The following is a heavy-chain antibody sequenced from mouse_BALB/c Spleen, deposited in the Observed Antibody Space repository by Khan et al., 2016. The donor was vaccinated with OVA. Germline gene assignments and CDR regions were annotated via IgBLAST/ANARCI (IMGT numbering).Heavy chain of an antibody. V-gene: IGHV3-2*02. CDR3: ARKNYYDYAVDY. CDR2: ISYSGST. Sequence: EVQLLESGPGLVKPSQSLSLTCTVTGYSITSNYAWNWIRQFPGNKLEWMGYISYSGSTSYNPSLKSRISITRDTSKNQFFLQLNSVTTEDTATYYCARKNYYDYAVDYWGQGTSVTVSS. CDR1: GYSITSNYA. D-gene: IGHD1-1*01. J-gene: IGHJ4*01.